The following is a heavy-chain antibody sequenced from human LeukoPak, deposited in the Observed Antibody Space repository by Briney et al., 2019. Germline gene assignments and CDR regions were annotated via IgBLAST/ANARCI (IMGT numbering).Heavy chain of an antibody. V-gene: IGHV1-58*01. CDR1: GFTFTSTA. Sequence: SVKVSCKASGFTFTSTAVQWVRQARGQRLEWIGWILVGSGNTNYAQMFQERVTLTWDVSTSTAYMVLSSLRSEDTAIYYCASDPPYTSSSAWWGQGTLVTVSS. D-gene: IGHD2-2*01. J-gene: IGHJ4*02. CDR3: ASDPPYTSSSAW. CDR2: ILVGSGNT.